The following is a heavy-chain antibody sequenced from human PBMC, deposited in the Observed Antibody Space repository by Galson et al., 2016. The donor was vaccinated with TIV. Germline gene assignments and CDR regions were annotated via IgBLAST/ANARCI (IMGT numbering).Heavy chain of an antibody. CDR1: GYTFTSCY. D-gene: IGHD2-15*01. V-gene: IGHV1-46*03. CDR2: INPSGGDA. Sequence: SVKVSCKGSGYTFTSCYIHWVRQAPGQGLEWMGRINPSGGDATYAQKFQGRVILTRDTSTSTIYMDLSSLTSDDTAVYFCGRERISWGNFDYWGQGTLVTVSS. CDR3: GRERISWGNFDY. J-gene: IGHJ4*02.